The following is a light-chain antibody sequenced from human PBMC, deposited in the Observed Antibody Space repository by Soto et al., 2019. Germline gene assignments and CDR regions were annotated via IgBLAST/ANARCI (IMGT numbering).Light chain of an antibody. V-gene: IGKV1-39*01. CDR2: AAS. CDR3: HQSYSTPRT. J-gene: IGKJ1*01. Sequence: DIQMTQSPSSLSASIGDRVTITCRAGQSISTYLNWYQQKPGKAPNLLIYAASSLQSGAPSRFSGSGSGTAFTLTISSLQPEDFANYYCHQSYSTPRTFGQGTKVEIK. CDR1: QSISTY.